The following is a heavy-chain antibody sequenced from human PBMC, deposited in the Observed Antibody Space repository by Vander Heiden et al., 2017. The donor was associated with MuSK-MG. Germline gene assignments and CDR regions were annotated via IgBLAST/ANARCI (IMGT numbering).Heavy chain of an antibody. J-gene: IGHJ4*02. D-gene: IGHD1-26*01. Sequence: EVQLVQSGAAVKKPGESLKISCQGSGYPFTNYCIGRARQMPGKGLEWMGIIYPGNSDTKYSPSFQGQVTISADKSISTAYLQWSSLKASDTAMYYCAKSGSYRKYYFDYWGQGTLVTVSS. CDR1: GYPFTNYC. CDR2: IYPGNSDT. V-gene: IGHV5-51*03. CDR3: AKSGSYRKYYFDY.